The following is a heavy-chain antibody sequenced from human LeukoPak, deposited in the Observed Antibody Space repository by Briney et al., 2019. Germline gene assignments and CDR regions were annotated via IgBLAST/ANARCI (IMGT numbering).Heavy chain of an antibody. Sequence: GGSLRLSCAASGFTFSSYAVSWVRQAPGKGLEWVSAISGSGGSTYYADSVKGRFTISRDNSKNTLYLQMNSLRAVDTAVYYCAEDIVVVPAAKGHYYYYGMDVWGQGTTVTVSS. CDR1: GFTFSSYA. CDR3: AEDIVVVPAAKGHYYYYGMDV. D-gene: IGHD2-2*01. V-gene: IGHV3-23*01. CDR2: ISGSGGST. J-gene: IGHJ6*02.